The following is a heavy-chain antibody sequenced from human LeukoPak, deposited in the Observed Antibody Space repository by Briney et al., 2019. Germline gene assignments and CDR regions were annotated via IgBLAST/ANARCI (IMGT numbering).Heavy chain of an antibody. CDR1: GGSISSSRYY. V-gene: IGHV4-39*07. J-gene: IGHJ5*02. Sequence: SETLSLTCTVSGGSISSSRYYWGWIRQPPGRGLEWIGSIYYSGSTYYNPSLKSRVTISLDTSKNQFSLKLSSVTAADTAVYYCARDRLQLQSWGQGTLVTVSS. CDR3: ARDRLQLQS. D-gene: IGHD5-24*01. CDR2: IYYSGST.